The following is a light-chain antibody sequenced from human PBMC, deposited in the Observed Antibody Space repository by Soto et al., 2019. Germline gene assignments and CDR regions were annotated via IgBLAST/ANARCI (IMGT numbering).Light chain of an antibody. CDR3: QQYYATPFT. V-gene: IGKV4-1*01. CDR1: QKILSDFNNMNM. CDR2: WAS. J-gene: IGKJ3*01. Sequence: DIVMTQSPDSLAVSLGERATINCKSSQKILSDFNNMNMLAWYQQKPGQPPKLLINWASTRGSGVPDRFSGSGSGTDFTLTISSLQAEDVAVYYCQQYYATPFTFGPGTKVNIK.